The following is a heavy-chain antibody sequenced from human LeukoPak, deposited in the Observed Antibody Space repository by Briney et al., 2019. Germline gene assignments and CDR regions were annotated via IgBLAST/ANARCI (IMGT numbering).Heavy chain of an antibody. V-gene: IGHV3-21*01. CDR3: ARDRGYSGYPKLYDWFDP. CDR2: ISSSSSYI. CDR1: GFTFSSYG. J-gene: IGHJ5*02. Sequence: AGGSLRLSCAASGFTFSSYGMHWVRQAPGKGLEWVSSISSSSSYIYYADSVKGRFTISRDNAKNSLYLQMNSLRAEDTAVYYCARDRGYSGYPKLYDWFDPWGQGTLVTVSS. D-gene: IGHD5-12*01.